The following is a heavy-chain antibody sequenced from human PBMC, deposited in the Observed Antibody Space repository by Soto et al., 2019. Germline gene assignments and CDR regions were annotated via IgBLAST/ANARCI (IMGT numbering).Heavy chain of an antibody. Sequence: EVQVLESGGGLAQPGRSLRLSCAVSGLSFSSYAMTWVRHSPGKGLERVSSISRSGNSTYSADSVRGRFTISRDNSKNTLYLQRNSLRAEDTAVYYCARDAKILDWLPTSYYFDFWGQGTLVTVSS. J-gene: IGHJ4*02. CDR3: ARDAKILDWLPTSYYFDF. CDR2: ISRSGNST. D-gene: IGHD3-9*01. CDR1: GLSFSSYA. V-gene: IGHV3-23*01.